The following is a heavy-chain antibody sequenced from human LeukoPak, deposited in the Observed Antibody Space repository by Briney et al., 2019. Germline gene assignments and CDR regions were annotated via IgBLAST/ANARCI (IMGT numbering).Heavy chain of an antibody. J-gene: IGHJ4*02. V-gene: IGHV3-11*04. D-gene: IGHD1-14*01. CDR3: VRPEDLGTLYY. CDR2: ISTSGSPI. CDR1: GFMFRDYY. Sequence: GGSLRLSCAASGFMFRDYYMSWMRQAPGKGLDWVSYISTSGSPIYYADSVKGRFTISRDNANNSLSLQMTGLRADDTAIYFCVRPEDLGTLYYWGQGILVTVSS.